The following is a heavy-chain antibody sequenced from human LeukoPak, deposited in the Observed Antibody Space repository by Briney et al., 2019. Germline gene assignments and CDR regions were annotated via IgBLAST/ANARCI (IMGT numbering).Heavy chain of an antibody. D-gene: IGHD3-10*01. V-gene: IGHV3-30*01. Sequence: PHDGSNKYYADSVKGRFTISRDNSKNTLYLQMNSLRAEDTAVYYCARELRRGYFDYWGQGTLVTVSS. CDR3: ARELRRGYFDY. J-gene: IGHJ4*02. CDR2: PHDGSNK.